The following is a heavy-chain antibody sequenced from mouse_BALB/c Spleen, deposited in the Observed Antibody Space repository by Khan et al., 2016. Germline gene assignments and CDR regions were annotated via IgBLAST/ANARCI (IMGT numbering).Heavy chain of an antibody. CDR2: IDTANGNT. Sequence: VQLKESGAELVKPGASVKLSCTASGFNIKDTYMHWVKQRTEQGLEWIGRIDTANGNTKYDPKFQGKATITADTYSNTAYLHLSSLTSEDTAVYYCARSPYDYDVGFAYWGQGTLVTVSA. D-gene: IGHD2-4*01. CDR3: ARSPYDYDVGFAY. J-gene: IGHJ3*01. CDR1: GFNIKDTY. V-gene: IGHV14-3*02.